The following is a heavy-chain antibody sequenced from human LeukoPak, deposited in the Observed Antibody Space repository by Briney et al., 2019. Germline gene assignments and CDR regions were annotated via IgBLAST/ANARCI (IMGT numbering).Heavy chain of an antibody. CDR1: GYTFTSYA. Sequence: GASVKVSCKASGYTFTSYAMHWVRQAPGQRLEWMGWINAGNGNTKYSQKFQGRVTITADKSTSTAYMELSSLRSEDTAVYYCAVVVVAATQNYYYYYGMDVWGQGTTVTVSS. CDR3: AVVVVAATQNYYYYYGMDV. J-gene: IGHJ6*02. V-gene: IGHV1-3*01. D-gene: IGHD2-15*01. CDR2: INAGNGNT.